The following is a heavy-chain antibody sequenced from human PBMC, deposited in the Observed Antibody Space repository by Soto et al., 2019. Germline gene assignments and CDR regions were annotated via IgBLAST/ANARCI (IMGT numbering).Heavy chain of an antibody. Sequence: QVQLVQSGAEVKKPGSSVKVSCKASGGTFSSYAISWVRQAPGQGLEWMGGIIPIFGTANYAQKFQGRVTIXXDXSTXTAYMELSSLRSEDTAVYYCARGWGQWLVSTHFDYWGQGTLVTVSS. V-gene: IGHV1-69*14. CDR1: GGTFSSYA. CDR3: ARGWGQWLVSTHFDY. J-gene: IGHJ4*02. CDR2: IIPIFGTA. D-gene: IGHD6-19*01.